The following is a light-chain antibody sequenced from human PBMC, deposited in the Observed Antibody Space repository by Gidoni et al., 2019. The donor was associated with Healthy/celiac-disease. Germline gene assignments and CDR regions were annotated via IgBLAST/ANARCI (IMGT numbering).Light chain of an antibody. Sequence: DIQMTQSPSSLSASVGDRVTITCRASQSISSYVNWYQQKPGKAPKLLIYAASSLKSGVPSRFSGSGSGTDFTLTISRLQPEDFATYYCQQSYSTPLTFGGGTKVEIK. J-gene: IGKJ4*01. CDR1: QSISSY. V-gene: IGKV1-39*01. CDR2: AAS. CDR3: QQSYSTPLT.